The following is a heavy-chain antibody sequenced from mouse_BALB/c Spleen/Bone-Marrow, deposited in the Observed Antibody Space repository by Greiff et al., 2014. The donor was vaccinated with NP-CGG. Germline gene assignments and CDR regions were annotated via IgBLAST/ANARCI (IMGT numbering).Heavy chain of an antibody. D-gene: IGHD2-14*01. J-gene: IGHJ3*01. V-gene: IGHV1-14*01. CDR2: INPYNDGT. CDR3: ARRGYRYDGFAY. CDR1: GYTFTSYV. Sequence: LVESGPELVKPGASVKMSCKASGYTFTSYVMHWVKQKPGQGLEWIGYINPYNDGTKYNEKFNGKATLTSDKSSSTAYMELSSLTSEDSAVYYCARRGYRYDGFAYWGQGTLVTVSA.